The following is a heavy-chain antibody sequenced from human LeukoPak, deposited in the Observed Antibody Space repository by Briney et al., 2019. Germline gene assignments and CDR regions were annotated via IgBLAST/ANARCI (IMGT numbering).Heavy chain of an antibody. V-gene: IGHV3-33*01. J-gene: IGHJ6*02. CDR1: GFTFSSYG. Sequence: PGGSLRLSCAASGFTFSSYGMHWVRQAPGEGLEWVAVIWYDGSNKYYADSVKGRFTISRDNSKNTLYLQMNSLRAEDTAVYYCARDLVRATYYYYGMDVWGQGTTVTVSS. D-gene: IGHD3-9*01. CDR2: IWYDGSNK. CDR3: ARDLVRATYYYYGMDV.